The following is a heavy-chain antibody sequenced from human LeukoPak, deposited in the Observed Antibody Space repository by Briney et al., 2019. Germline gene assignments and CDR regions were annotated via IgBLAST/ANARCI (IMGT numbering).Heavy chain of an antibody. D-gene: IGHD2-2*01. J-gene: IGHJ6*03. CDR2: IYYSGST. CDR3: ARVRRDTCSSSDCYVGPPFYYYYYYMDV. Sequence: PSETLSLTCTVSGVSICSYYWSWIREPPGKGVEWIGYIYYSGSTNYNPSPKSRVTISVDTSKNQFSLNLTSVTAADTAVYYCARVRRDTCSSSDCYVGPPFYYYYYYMDVWGIGTTVTVSS. CDR1: GVSICSYY. V-gene: IGHV4-59*01.